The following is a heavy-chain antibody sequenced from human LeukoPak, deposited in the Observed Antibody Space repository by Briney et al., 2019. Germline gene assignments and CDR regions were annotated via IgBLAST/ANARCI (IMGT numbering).Heavy chain of an antibody. J-gene: IGHJ6*03. CDR1: GFTFSSYG. V-gene: IGHV3-30*02. Sequence: GGSLRLSCAASGFTFSSYGMHWVRQAPGKGLEWVAFIRYDGSNKYYADSVRGRFTISRDNSKNTLYLQMNSLRAEDTAVYYCAKVTKHKPLRTFSYYCYMDAWGKGTTVTISS. CDR2: IRYDGSNK. D-gene: IGHD3-16*01. CDR3: AKVTKHKPLRTFSYYCYMDA.